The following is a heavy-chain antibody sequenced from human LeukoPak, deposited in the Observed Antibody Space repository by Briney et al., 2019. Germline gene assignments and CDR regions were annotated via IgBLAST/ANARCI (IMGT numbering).Heavy chain of an antibody. CDR3: ARGIHTWYYDILTGYSTEYYYYGMDV. Sequence: PGGSLRLSCAASGFTFSDYYMSWIRQAPGKGLEWVSYISSSGSTIYYADSVKGRFTISRDNAKNSLYLQMNSLRAEDTAVYYCARGIHTWYYDILTGYSTEYYYYGMDVWGQGTTVTVSS. CDR1: GFTFSDYY. V-gene: IGHV3-11*01. D-gene: IGHD3-9*01. J-gene: IGHJ6*02. CDR2: ISSSGSTI.